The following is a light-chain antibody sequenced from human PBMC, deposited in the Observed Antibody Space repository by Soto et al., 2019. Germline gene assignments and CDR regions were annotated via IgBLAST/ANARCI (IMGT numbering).Light chain of an antibody. CDR3: QQYNHWPRMLS. Sequence: EIILTQSPATLYVSPGERATLSCRASQSLTSNLAWYQQRPGQAPRLLIYDTSTRATDIPARFSGSGSGTEFTLTIASLQSEDFVVYYCQQYNHWPRMLSFGGGTRV. CDR1: QSLTSN. V-gene: IGKV3-15*01. CDR2: DTS. J-gene: IGKJ4*01.